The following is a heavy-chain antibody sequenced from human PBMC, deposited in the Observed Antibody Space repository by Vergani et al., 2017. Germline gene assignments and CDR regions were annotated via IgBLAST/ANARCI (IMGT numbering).Heavy chain of an antibody. CDR3: ARGRVGLHV. CDR1: GGSFSGYY. V-gene: IGHV4-34*02. J-gene: IGHJ6*04. CDR2: INHSGDT. Sequence: QVQLQQWGAGLLKPSETLSLTCGVYGGSFSGYYGTWIRQTPEKGLEWIGVINHSGDTNYNPSLKSRLTISIDMSKNHFFLTLRSVTAADTAFYYCARGRVGLHVWGRGTAVTGSS.